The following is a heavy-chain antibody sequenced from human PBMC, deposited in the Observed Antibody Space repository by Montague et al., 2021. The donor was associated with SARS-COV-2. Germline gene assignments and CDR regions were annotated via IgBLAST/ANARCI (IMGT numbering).Heavy chain of an antibody. CDR2: TYYRSKWYN. Sequence: GASLPSYSHPSHWIRQAPSTDPEWLASTYYRSKWYNDSAPSVSGRATVKPDTSRNQFSLHLDSVTPEDTALYFCARKTDSSFDVWGKGTMVIVSS. CDR3: ARKTDSSFDV. D-gene: IGHD2-21*01. CDR1: GASLPSYSHP. V-gene: IGHV6-1*01. J-gene: IGHJ3*01.